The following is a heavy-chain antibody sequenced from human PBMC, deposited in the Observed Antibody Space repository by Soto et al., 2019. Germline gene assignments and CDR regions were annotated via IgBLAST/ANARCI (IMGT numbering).Heavy chain of an antibody. CDR1: GGTFSSYA. J-gene: IGHJ4*02. CDR3: ARGIRWDCGGDCYPFDY. CDR2: IIPIFGTA. Sequence: QVQLVQSGAEVKKPGSSVKVSCKASGGTFSSYAISWVRQAPGQGLEWMGGIIPIFGTANYAQKFQGRVTITADESTSPADMELSSLRSEDTAVYYCARGIRWDCGGDCYPFDYWGQGTLVTVSS. D-gene: IGHD2-21*02. V-gene: IGHV1-69*12.